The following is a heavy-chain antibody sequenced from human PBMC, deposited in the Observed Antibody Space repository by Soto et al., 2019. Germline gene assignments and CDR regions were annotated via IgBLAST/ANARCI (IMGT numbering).Heavy chain of an antibody. CDR3: ARDLSCHSPRDSFDI. J-gene: IGHJ3*02. V-gene: IGHV1-69*08. CDR1: GGTFSSYT. Sequence: QVQLVQSGAEVKKPGSSVKVSCKASGGTFSSYTISWVRQAPGQGLEWMGRIIPILGIANYAQKFQGRVTITADKSTSTGYMELSSLRSDDTAVYYCARDLSCHSPRDSFDIWGQGTMVTVSS. CDR2: IIPILGIA. D-gene: IGHD5-18*01.